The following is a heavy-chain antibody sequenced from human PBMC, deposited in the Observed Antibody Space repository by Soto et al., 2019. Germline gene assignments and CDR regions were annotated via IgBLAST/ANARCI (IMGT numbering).Heavy chain of an antibody. Sequence: SVKVSCKASGGTFSSYAISWVRQAPGQGLEWMGGIIPIFGTANYAQKFQGRVTITADESTSTAYMELSSLRSEDTAVYYCARSGVAAAGTDGAFDIWGKGTTVTVSS. J-gene: IGHJ6*04. CDR2: IIPIFGTA. CDR1: GGTFSSYA. D-gene: IGHD6-13*01. V-gene: IGHV1-69*13. CDR3: ARSGVAAAGTDGAFDI.